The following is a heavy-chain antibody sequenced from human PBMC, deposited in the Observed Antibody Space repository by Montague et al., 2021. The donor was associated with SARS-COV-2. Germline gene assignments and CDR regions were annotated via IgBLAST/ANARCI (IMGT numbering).Heavy chain of an antibody. J-gene: IGHJ5*02. CDR3: ARAQYSWNDFYNWFDP. CDR1: GYSFTAFY. V-gene: IGHV1-2*02. D-gene: IGHD1-1*01. Sequence: SLKVSCKASGYSFTAFYMHWVRQAPGQGLEWMGWINRNNGATDYAQRFKGRVTLTRDKSITTAYMELSNLRSDDTAIFYCARAQYSWNDFYNWFDPWGQGARVTVSS. CDR2: INRNNGAT.